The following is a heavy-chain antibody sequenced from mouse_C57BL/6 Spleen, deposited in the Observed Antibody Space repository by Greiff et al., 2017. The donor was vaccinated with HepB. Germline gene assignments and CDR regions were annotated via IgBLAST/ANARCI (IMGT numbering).Heavy chain of an antibody. CDR1: GFTFSDYG. Sequence: EVQLVESGGGLVKPGGSLKLSCAASGFTFSDYGMHWVRQAPEKGLEWVAYISSGSSTIYYADTVKGRFTISSDNAKNTLFLQMTSLRSEDTAMYYCARGGTYYDYDFYAMDYWGQGTSVTVSS. CDR2: ISSGSSTI. D-gene: IGHD2-4*01. V-gene: IGHV5-17*01. J-gene: IGHJ4*01. CDR3: ARGGTYYDYDFYAMDY.